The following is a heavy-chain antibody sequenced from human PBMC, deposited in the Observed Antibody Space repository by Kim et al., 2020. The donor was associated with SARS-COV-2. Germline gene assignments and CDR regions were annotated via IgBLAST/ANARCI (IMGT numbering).Heavy chain of an antibody. D-gene: IGHD3-16*01. J-gene: IGHJ4*02. CDR3: ARDYGFRSIDH. CDR2: K. V-gene: IGHV3-7*04. Sequence: KCYVDSVEGRFTVSRDNAKNSVYLQMNGLRAEDTAVYYCARDYGFRSIDHWGQGTLVTVSS.